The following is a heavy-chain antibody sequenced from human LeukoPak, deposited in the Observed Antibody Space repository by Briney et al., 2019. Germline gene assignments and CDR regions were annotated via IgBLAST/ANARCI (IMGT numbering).Heavy chain of an antibody. CDR2: VYYSGST. Sequence: PSETLSLTCTVSGGSISSSSYYWGWIRQPPGKGLEWIGSVYYSGSTYYNPSLKSRVTISVDTSKTQFSLKLSSVTAADTAVYFCARSGSCSSTSCQWFGYWGQGTLVTVSS. CDR1: GGSISSSSYY. D-gene: IGHD2-2*01. J-gene: IGHJ4*02. CDR3: ARSGSCSSTSCQWFGY. V-gene: IGHV4-39*01.